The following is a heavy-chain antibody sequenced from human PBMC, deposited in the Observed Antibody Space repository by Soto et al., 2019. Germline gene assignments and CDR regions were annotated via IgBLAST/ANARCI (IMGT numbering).Heavy chain of an antibody. CDR1: GYSFSGYD. J-gene: IGHJ3*02. D-gene: IGHD3-10*01. CDR2: LSTSIVST. V-gene: IGHV1-18*04. CDR3: ARDSGAALYGEDALDI. Sequence: QGKRVQSGPEVKKPGASVRVSCKASGYSFSGYDITRVRQAPGQGLEWRGWLSTSIVSTMSAENLQGRLSMTTDTSTATVYMELRGLRSDDTAVYYCARDSGAALYGEDALDIWGQGTMVTVSS.